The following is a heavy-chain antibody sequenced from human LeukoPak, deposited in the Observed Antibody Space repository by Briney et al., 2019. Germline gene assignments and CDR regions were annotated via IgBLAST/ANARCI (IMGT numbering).Heavy chain of an antibody. CDR1: GGSFSDYY. CDR3: ARQWAMVIVFDS. Sequence: SETLSLTCAVYGGSFSDYYWSWIRQPPGKGLEWIGEINHSGSTNYKSSLKSRVTISVDTCKNQSSLNLSPVTAADTAVYYCARQWAMVIVFDSWGQGTLVTVSS. CDR2: INHSGST. D-gene: IGHD5-12*01. V-gene: IGHV4-34*01. J-gene: IGHJ4*02.